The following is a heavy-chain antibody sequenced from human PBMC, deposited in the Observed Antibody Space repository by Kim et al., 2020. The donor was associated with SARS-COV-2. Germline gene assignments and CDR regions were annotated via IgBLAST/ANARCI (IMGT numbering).Heavy chain of an antibody. Sequence: SETLSLTCAVYGGSFRGYSWNWIRQPPGKGLEWIGVISHRGNTYYNSSLNNRVSLSIDTSKSQFSLKVTSVTAADTAVYFCARSTGFGSNEPNWFDSWGQGTLVTVSS. V-gene: IGHV4-34*01. J-gene: IGHJ5*01. CDR2: ISHRGNT. CDR1: GGSFRGYS. CDR3: ARSTGFGSNEPNWFDS. D-gene: IGHD3-10*01.